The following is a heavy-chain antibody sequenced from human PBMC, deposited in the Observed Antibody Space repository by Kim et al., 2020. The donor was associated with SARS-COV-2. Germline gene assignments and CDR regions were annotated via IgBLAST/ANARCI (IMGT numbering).Heavy chain of an antibody. Sequence: GGSLRLSCAASGFTFSNYEFNWVRQAPGKGLEWISYISTSGDNIYYARSVKGRFTVSRDSAKNSLYLQMDSLRDKDSAVYYCARETINCGGDCYDYWGQG. CDR1: GFTFSNYE. CDR3: ARETINCGGDCYDY. CDR2: ISTSGDNI. D-gene: IGHD2-21*01. V-gene: IGHV3-48*03. J-gene: IGHJ4*02.